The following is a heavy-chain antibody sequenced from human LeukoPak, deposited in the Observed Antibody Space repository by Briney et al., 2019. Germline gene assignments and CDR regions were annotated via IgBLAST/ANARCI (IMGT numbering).Heavy chain of an antibody. J-gene: IGHJ5*02. CDR2: INWNGGST. CDR3: AGVEGIAAPFDP. D-gene: IGHD6-6*01. CDR1: GFTFDDYG. V-gene: IGHV3-20*01. Sequence: GGSLRLSCAASGFTFDDYGMSWVRQAPGKGLEWVSGINWNGGSTGYADSVKGRFTISRDNAKNSLYLQMNSLRAEDTALYHCAGVEGIAAPFDPWGQGTLVTVSS.